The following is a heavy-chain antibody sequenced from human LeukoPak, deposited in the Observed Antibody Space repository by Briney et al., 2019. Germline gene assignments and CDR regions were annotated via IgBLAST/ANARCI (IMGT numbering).Heavy chain of an antibody. CDR1: GFTFDDYA. CDR3: AKVPGYSSGWYYFDY. D-gene: IGHD6-19*01. Sequence: GRSLRLSCAASGFTFDDYAMHWVRHAPGKGLEWVSGISWNSGSIGYADSVKGRFTISRDNAKNSLYLQMNSLRAEDTALYYCAKVPGYSSGWYYFDYWGQGTLVTVSS. J-gene: IGHJ4*02. CDR2: ISWNSGSI. V-gene: IGHV3-9*01.